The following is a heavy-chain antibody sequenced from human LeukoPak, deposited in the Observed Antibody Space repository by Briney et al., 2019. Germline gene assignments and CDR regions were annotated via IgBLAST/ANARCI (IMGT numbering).Heavy chain of an antibody. CDR2: INPNSGGT. J-gene: IGHJ4*02. D-gene: IGHD2-8*01. CDR3: ARESRGYCTNGVCTNFDY. V-gene: IGHV1-2*06. CDR1: GYTFTGYY. Sequence: ASVKVSCKASGYTFTGYYMHWVRQAPGLGLEWMGRINPNSGGTNYAQKFQGRVTMTRDTSISTAYMELSRLRSDDTAVYYCARESRGYCTNGVCTNFDYWGQGTLVTVSS.